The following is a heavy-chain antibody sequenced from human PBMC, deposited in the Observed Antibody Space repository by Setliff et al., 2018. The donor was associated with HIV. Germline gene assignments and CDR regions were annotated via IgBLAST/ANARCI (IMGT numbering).Heavy chain of an antibody. CDR1: GFSLSTSGVG. D-gene: IGHD3-22*01. CDR2: IYWNDDR. Sequence: SGPTLVNPTQTLTLTCTFSGFSLSTSGVGVGWIRQPPGKALEWLALIYWNDDRRYSPSLKSRLTITKDTSKNQVVLTMTNMDPVDTATYYCAHRLSYYDTSGYYSYYFDYWGQGTRVTVS. V-gene: IGHV2-5*01. CDR3: AHRLSYYDTSGYYSYYFDY. J-gene: IGHJ4*02.